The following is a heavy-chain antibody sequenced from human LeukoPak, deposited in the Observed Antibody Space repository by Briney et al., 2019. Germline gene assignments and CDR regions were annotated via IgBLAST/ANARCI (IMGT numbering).Heavy chain of an antibody. D-gene: IGHD6-13*01. V-gene: IGHV4-59*08. J-gene: IGHJ4*02. CDR3: AKRGSNTWSDFDC. Sequence: SETLSLTCTVSGGSISTYYWSWIRQPPGKGLEWIGYIYYSGITNYNPSLKSRATISVDTSKNQFSLKLNSVTAADTAVYYCAKRGSNTWSDFDCWGQGTLVTVSS. CDR1: GGSISTYY. CDR2: IYYSGIT.